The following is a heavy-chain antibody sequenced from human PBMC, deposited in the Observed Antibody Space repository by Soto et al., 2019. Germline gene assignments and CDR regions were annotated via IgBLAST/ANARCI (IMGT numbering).Heavy chain of an antibody. J-gene: IGHJ5*01. CDR2: IFPGDSDT. Sequence: GESLKISCKSSCYSFTGNWSAWVRQMPGKGLEWIGIIFPGDSDTGYSPSFQGQATISADKSLNTAFLQWSSLKASDTAIYYCATHPPFASSSDWLDPWGQGTLVTVSS. CDR3: ATHPPFASSSDWLDP. D-gene: IGHD6-6*01. CDR1: CYSFTGNW. V-gene: IGHV5-51*01.